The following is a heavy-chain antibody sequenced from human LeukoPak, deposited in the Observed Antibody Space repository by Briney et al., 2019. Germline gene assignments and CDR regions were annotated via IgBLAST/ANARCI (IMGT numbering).Heavy chain of an antibody. CDR2: FSGSGANT. Sequence: GGSLRLSCAASGFTFCTFAMSWVRQAPGTGLEWVSCFSGSGANTYYADSVKGRFTISRDNSKNTLYLQMNSLRAEDTAVYYCAKFSPTPLLNYYYYGMDVWGQGTTVTVSS. CDR1: GFTFCTFA. V-gene: IGHV3-23*01. J-gene: IGHJ6*02. CDR3: AKFSPTPLLNYYYYGMDV.